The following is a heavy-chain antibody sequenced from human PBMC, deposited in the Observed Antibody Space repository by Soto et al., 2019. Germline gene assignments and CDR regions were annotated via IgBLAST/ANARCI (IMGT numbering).Heavy chain of an antibody. CDR3: ARDRVQYSGSYASDY. D-gene: IGHD1-26*01. Sequence: SVKVSCKASGGTFSSYAISWVRQAPGQGLEWMGGIIPIFGTANYAQKFQGRVTITADKSTSTAYMELSSLRSEDTALYYCARDRVQYSGSYASDYWGQGTLVTVSS. CDR1: GGTFSSYA. V-gene: IGHV1-69*06. CDR2: IIPIFGTA. J-gene: IGHJ4*02.